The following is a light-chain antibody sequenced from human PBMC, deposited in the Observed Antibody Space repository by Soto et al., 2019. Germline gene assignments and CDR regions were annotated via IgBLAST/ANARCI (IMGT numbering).Light chain of an antibody. J-gene: IGKJ5*01. CDR2: AAS. Sequence: DLQMTQSPSSLSASVGDRVTITCRASQSIGSSLNWYQHQPGKAPKLLIYAASTLQSGVPSRFSGRGSGPDFTLTISSLQPEDFATYYCQQSYSSPITFGQGTRLEIK. CDR1: QSIGSS. V-gene: IGKV1-39*01. CDR3: QQSYSSPIT.